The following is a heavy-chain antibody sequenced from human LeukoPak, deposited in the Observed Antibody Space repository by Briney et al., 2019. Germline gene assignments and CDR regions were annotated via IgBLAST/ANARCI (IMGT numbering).Heavy chain of an antibody. CDR1: GGSISSGSYY. CDR2: IYTSGST. Sequence: SETLSLTCTVSGGSISSGSYYWSWIRQPAGKGLEWIGRIYTSGSTNYNPSLKSRVTISVDTSKNQFSLKLSSVTAADTAVYYCARGIVATMPGYYYYMDVWGKGTTVTVSS. CDR3: ARGIVATMPGYYYYMDV. D-gene: IGHD5-12*01. V-gene: IGHV4-61*02. J-gene: IGHJ6*03.